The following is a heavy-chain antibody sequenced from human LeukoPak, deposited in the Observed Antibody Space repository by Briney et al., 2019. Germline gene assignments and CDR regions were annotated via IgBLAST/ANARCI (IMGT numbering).Heavy chain of an antibody. CDR1: GGTYCSYA. D-gene: IGHD3-3*01. CDR2: INPNSGGT. CDR3: ARGITIFGVVTHPDY. V-gene: IGHV1-2*02. J-gene: IGHJ4*02. Sequence: ASVKVSCKASGGTYCSYAINWVRQAPGQGLEWMGWINPNSGGTNYAQKFQGRVTMTRDTSISTAYMELSRLRSDDTAVYYCARGITIFGVVTHPDYWGQGTLVTVSS.